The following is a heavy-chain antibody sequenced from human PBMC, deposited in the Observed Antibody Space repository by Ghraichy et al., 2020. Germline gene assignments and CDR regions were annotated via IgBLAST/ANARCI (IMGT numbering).Heavy chain of an antibody. V-gene: IGHV1-18*01. D-gene: IGHD3-16*01. CDR3: ARGTIRLGELTSPGSHDY. CDR2: ISAYNGNT. CDR1: GYTFTSYG. J-gene: IGHJ4*02. Sequence: ASVKVSCKASGYTFTSYGISWVRQAPGQGLEWMGWISAYNGNTNYAQKLQGRVTMTTDTSTSTAYMELRSLRSDDTAVYYCARGTIRLGELTSPGSHDYWGQGTLVTVSS.